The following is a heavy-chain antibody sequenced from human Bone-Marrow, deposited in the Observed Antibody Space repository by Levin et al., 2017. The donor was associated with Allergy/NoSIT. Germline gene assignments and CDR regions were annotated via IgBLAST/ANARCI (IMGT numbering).Heavy chain of an antibody. J-gene: IGHJ4*01. V-gene: IGHV3-33*01. CDR1: GFTFSDHG. CDR2: IWYDGVNK. CDR3: ARKSSRRGDLDY. D-gene: IGHD3-10*01. Sequence: GESLKISCAASGFTFSDHGMHWVRQAPGKGLEWVARIWYDGVNKFYADFVKGRFTISRDSSKNTLYLQMNSLRAEDTAVYYCARKSSRRGDLDYWGHGTLVTVSS.